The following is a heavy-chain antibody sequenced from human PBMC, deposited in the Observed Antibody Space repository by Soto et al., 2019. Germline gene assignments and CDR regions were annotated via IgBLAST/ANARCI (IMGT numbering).Heavy chain of an antibody. V-gene: IGHV3-30*18. CDR3: AKVELYRGVNGMDV. D-gene: IGHD1-26*01. CDR1: GFTFSSYG. Sequence: QVQLVESGGGVVQPGRSLRLSCAASGFTFSSYGMHWVRQAPGKGLEWVAVISYDGNDEYYADSVKGRFTISRDNSKNTLYLQMNSLRTEDTAVYYCAKVELYRGVNGMDVWGQGTTVTVSS. CDR2: ISYDGNDE. J-gene: IGHJ6*02.